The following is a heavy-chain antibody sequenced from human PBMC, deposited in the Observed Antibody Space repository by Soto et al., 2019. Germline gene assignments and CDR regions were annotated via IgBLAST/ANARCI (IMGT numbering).Heavy chain of an antibody. CDR1: GFTFSSYA. J-gene: IGHJ4*02. Sequence: EVQLLESGGGLVQPGGSLRLSCAASGFTFSSYAMSWVRQAPGKGLEWVSAISGSGGSTYYADSVKGRFTISRDNSKNILYLQMNRLRAEDTAVYYCANLRLTFTIFGGVIKFDNWGEGTLVTFSS. CDR3: ANLRLTFTIFGGVIKFDN. D-gene: IGHD3-3*01. V-gene: IGHV3-23*01. CDR2: ISGSGGST.